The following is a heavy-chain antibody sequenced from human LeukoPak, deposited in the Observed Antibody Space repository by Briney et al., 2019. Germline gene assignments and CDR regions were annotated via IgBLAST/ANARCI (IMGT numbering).Heavy chain of an antibody. CDR3: ARHLSGVTGYTYGRGIDY. V-gene: IGHV3-7*01. Sequence: GGSLRLSCAASGFMFSSYWMSWVRQAPGKGLEWVANIKKDGSEKYYVDSVKGRFTISRDNAKTSLYLQMISLRAEDTAVYYCARHLSGVTGYTYGRGIDYWGQGTLVTVSS. CDR2: IKKDGSEK. D-gene: IGHD5-18*01. J-gene: IGHJ4*02. CDR1: GFMFSSYW.